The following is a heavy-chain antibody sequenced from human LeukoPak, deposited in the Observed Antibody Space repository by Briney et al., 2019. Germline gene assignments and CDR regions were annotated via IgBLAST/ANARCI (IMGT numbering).Heavy chain of an antibody. Sequence: GESLKISCKGSEYSFTSYWIGWVRQMPGKGLEWMGIIYPGDSDTRYSPSFQGQVTISADKSISTAYLQWSSLKASDTAMYYCARRSNYYDSSGSIDYWGQGTLVTVSS. CDR3: ARRSNYYDSSGSIDY. V-gene: IGHV5-51*01. D-gene: IGHD3-22*01. CDR2: IYPGDSDT. CDR1: EYSFTSYW. J-gene: IGHJ4*02.